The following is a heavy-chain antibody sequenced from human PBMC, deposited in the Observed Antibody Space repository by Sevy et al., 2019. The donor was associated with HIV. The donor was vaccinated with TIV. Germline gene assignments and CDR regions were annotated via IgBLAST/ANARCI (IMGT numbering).Heavy chain of an antibody. V-gene: IGHV3-30*02. Sequence: GGSLRLSCTASEFTFSNFGMHWVRQVPGKGLEWVTFIRYGGSDKYYAASVKGRFTISRDDSKNTLYLQMDSLRAEDTAIYYCAKDLAGPGRRYFDYWGQGTLVTVSS. D-gene: IGHD6-13*01. CDR1: EFTFSNFG. CDR2: IRYGGSDK. CDR3: AKDLAGPGRRYFDY. J-gene: IGHJ4*02.